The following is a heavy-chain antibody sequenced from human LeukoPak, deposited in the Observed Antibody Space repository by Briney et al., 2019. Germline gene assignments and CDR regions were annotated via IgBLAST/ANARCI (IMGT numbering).Heavy chain of an antibody. CDR1: GASISSDSYY. D-gene: IGHD1-1*01. CDR2: IYYSGST. V-gene: IGHV4-39*01. J-gene: IGHJ4*02. CDR3: ARVGYRRMGYFDY. Sequence: PSETLSLTCTVSGASISSDSYYWGWIRQPPGKGLQWIGCIYYSGSTYYKPSLKSRVSISVDTSKNQFSLKLTSVTAADTAVYYCARVGYRRMGYFDYWGQGTLVTVSS.